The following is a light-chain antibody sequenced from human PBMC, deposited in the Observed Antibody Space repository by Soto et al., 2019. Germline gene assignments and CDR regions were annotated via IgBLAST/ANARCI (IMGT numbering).Light chain of an antibody. CDR3: QQYGGAPFT. J-gene: IGKJ3*01. V-gene: IGKV3-20*01. Sequence: EIVLTQSPRTLSLSPGESATLSCRASQNVYINSLAWFQQKPGQTPRLLIYGPSTRAAGVPDMFTGSGSGADFALTITSLEPEDFAMYYCQQYGGAPFTFGPGTRV. CDR1: QNVYINS. CDR2: GPS.